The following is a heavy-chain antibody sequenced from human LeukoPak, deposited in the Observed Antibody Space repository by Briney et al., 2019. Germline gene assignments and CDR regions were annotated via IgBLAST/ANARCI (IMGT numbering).Heavy chain of an antibody. Sequence: SETLSLTCTVSGGSISSYYWSWIRQPPGKGLEWIGSIYYSGNTYYSPSLMSRVTISVDTSKNQFSLHLSSVTAADTAVYYCARAPHFFDTSGSRYYFDSWGQGALVTVSS. J-gene: IGHJ4*02. CDR1: GGSISSYY. D-gene: IGHD3-22*01. CDR2: IYYSGNT. V-gene: IGHV4-39*07. CDR3: ARAPHFFDTSGSRYYFDS.